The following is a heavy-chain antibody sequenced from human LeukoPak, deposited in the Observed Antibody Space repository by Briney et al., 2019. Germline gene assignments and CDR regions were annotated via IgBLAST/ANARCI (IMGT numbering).Heavy chain of an antibody. D-gene: IGHD2-2*01. V-gene: IGHV4-4*07. CDR2: IYTSGST. Sequence: SETLSLTCTVSGGSISSYYWSWIRQPAGKGLEWIGRIYTSGSTNYNPSLKSRVTMSVDTSKNQFSLKLSSVTAADTAVYYCARGDIVVVPAAKRWGDFDYWGQGTLVTVSS. CDR1: GGSISSYY. CDR3: ARGDIVVVPAAKRWGDFDY. J-gene: IGHJ4*02.